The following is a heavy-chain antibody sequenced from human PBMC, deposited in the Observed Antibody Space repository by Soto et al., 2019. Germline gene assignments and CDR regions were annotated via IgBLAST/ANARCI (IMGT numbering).Heavy chain of an antibody. CDR3: ARDYPDGIAVAGFCDYYYGMDV. Sequence: PGGSLRLSCAASGFTFSSSGMHWVRQAPGKGLEWVAVIWYDGSNKYYADSVKGRFTISRDNSKNTLYLQMNSLRAEDTAVYYCARDYPDGIAVAGFCDYYYGMDVWGQGTTVTVSS. V-gene: IGHV3-33*01. J-gene: IGHJ6*02. CDR1: GFTFSSSG. D-gene: IGHD6-19*01. CDR2: IWYDGSNK.